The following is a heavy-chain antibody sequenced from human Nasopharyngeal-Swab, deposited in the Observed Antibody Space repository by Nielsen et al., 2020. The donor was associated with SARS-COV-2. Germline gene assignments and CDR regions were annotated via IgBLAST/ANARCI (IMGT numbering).Heavy chain of an antibody. Sequence: GGSLRLSRAASGFNFASFAMTWVRQAPGKGLEWVSTIGTSDDTYYTDSVKGRFAISRDNSKNKVYLQMDSLRPDDTALYYCAKTFLIAPRTYDYWGQATLVTVSS. CDR2: IGTSDDT. CDR1: GFNFASFA. D-gene: IGHD2/OR15-2a*01. J-gene: IGHJ4*02. CDR3: AKTFLIAPRTYDY. V-gene: IGHV3-23*01.